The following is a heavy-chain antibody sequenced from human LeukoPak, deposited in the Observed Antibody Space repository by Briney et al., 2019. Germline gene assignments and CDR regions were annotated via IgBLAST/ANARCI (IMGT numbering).Heavy chain of an antibody. CDR3: ATFPVAGTGGPDFDY. D-gene: IGHD6-19*01. CDR2: ISYDGSNK. V-gene: IGHV3-30-3*01. CDR1: GFTFSSHA. Sequence: GGSLRLSCAASGFTFSSHAMHWVRQAPGKGLEWVAVISYDGSNKYYADSVKGRFTISRDNSKNTLYLQMNSLRAEDTAVYYCATFPVAGTGGPDFDYWGQGTLVTVSS. J-gene: IGHJ4*02.